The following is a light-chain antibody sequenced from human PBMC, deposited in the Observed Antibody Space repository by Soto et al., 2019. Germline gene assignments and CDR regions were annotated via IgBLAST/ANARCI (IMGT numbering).Light chain of an antibody. J-gene: IGKJ2*01. CDR3: QQYESYPYT. CDR2: GAS. CDR1: QGISTS. V-gene: IGKV1-16*02. Sequence: DIQMTQSQSSLSASVGDRVTITCRASQGISTSLAWFQQKPGKAPVSLIYGASNLQSGVPSKCSGSVSATHFTITIRSLKPEDFATYFCQQYESYPYTLGQWTTRAIK.